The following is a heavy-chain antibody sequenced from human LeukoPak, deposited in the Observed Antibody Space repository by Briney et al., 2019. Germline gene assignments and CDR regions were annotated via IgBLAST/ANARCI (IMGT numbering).Heavy chain of an antibody. D-gene: IGHD2-15*01. J-gene: IGHJ4*02. CDR3: AKDRGYCSGGSCQI. CDR1: GFTFSSYA. Sequence: GGSLRLSCAASGFTFSSYAMHWVRQAPGKGLEWVAVISYDGSNKYYADSVKGRFTISRDNSKNTLYLQMNSLRAEDTAVYYCAKDRGYCSGGSCQIGGQGTLVTVSS. V-gene: IGHV3-30-3*01. CDR2: ISYDGSNK.